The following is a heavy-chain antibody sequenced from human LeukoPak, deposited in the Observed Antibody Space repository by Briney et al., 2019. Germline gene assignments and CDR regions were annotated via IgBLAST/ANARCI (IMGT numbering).Heavy chain of an antibody. CDR3: ARDLGTTWGY. CDR2: IYYSGST. Sequence: SETLSLTCTVSGGSISSYYWSWIRQPPGKGLEWIGYIYYSGSTNYNPSLKSRVTISVDTSKNQFSLKLSSVTAADTAVYYCARDLGTTWGYWGQGTLVTVSS. D-gene: IGHD1-7*01. V-gene: IGHV4-59*01. CDR1: GGSISSYY. J-gene: IGHJ4*02.